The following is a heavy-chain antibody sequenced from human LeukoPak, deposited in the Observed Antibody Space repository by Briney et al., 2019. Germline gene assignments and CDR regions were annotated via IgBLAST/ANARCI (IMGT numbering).Heavy chain of an antibody. CDR1: GFTFSNAW. D-gene: IGHD6-6*01. CDR2: IKSKTDGGTT. J-gene: IGHJ4*02. CDR3: TSSIGDY. Sequence: GGSLRLSCAASGFTFSNAWMSWVRQAPGKGLEWVGHIKSKTDGGTTDYAAPVKGRFTISRDDSKNTLYLQMNSLKIEDTAVYYCTSSIGDYWGQGTLVTVSS. V-gene: IGHV3-15*01.